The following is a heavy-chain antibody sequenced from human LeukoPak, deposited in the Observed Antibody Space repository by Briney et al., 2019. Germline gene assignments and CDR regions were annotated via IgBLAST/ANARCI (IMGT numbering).Heavy chain of an antibody. CDR2: ISHSGST. CDR3: AREAGYCSSTRCYRHFDY. D-gene: IGHD2-2*02. V-gene: IGHV4-59*01. J-gene: IGHJ4*02. Sequence: PSETLSLTCTVSGGSFSSYYWSWIRQPPGKGLEWIGYISHSGSTIYNPSLKSRVTISVDTSKNQFSLKLSSVTAADTAVYYCAREAGYCSSTRCYRHFDYWGQGTLVTVSS. CDR1: GGSFSSYY.